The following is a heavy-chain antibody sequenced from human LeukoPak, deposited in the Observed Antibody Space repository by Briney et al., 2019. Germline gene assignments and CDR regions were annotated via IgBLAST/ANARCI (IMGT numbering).Heavy chain of an antibody. CDR2: INSDGSST. Sequence: GGSLRRSCAASGFTFSSYWMHWVRQAPGKGLVWVSRINSDGSSTSYADSVKGRFTISRDNAKNTLYLQMNSLRAEDTAVYHCARGDYYDTPRNWGQGTLVTVSS. CDR1: GFTFSSYW. CDR3: ARGDYYDTPRN. V-gene: IGHV3-74*01. J-gene: IGHJ4*02. D-gene: IGHD3-22*01.